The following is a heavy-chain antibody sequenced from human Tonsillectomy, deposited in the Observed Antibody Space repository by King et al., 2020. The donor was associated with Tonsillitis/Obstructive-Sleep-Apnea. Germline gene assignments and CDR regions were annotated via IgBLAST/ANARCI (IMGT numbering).Heavy chain of an antibody. J-gene: IGHJ3*02. CDR3: ARDPDRLDAFDI. Sequence: QLQESGPGLVKPSETLSLTCTVSGGSISSYYWSWIRQPPGKGLEWIGIIYYSGSTNYNPSLKSRVTISVDTSKNQFSLKLSSVTAADTAVYYCARDPDRLDAFDIWGQGTMVTVSS. CDR2: IYYSGST. V-gene: IGHV4-59*01. CDR1: GGSISSYY.